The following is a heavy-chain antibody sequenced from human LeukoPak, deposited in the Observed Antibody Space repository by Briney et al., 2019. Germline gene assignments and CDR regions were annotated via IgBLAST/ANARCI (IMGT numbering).Heavy chain of an antibody. J-gene: IGHJ4*02. Sequence: ASVKVSCKASGYTFTSYYMHWVRQAPGQGLEWMGIINPSGGSTSYAQKFQGRVTMTTDTSTSTAYMELRSLRSDDTAVYYCARNKDSGSPVGYWGRGTQVTVSS. D-gene: IGHD1-26*01. V-gene: IGHV1-46*01. CDR1: GYTFTSYY. CDR3: ARNKDSGSPVGY. CDR2: INPSGGST.